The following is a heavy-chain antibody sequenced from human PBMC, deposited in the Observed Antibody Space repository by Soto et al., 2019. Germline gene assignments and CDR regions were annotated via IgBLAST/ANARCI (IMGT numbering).Heavy chain of an antibody. Sequence: ASVKVSCKTYGYTFTDYSIHWVRQAPVQRLEWMGWINAGNGNTKYSQKFQGRVTITRDTSARTAYMELSSLRSEDTAVYYCAREYSSSTPIFDYWGQGTLVTVSS. CDR3: AREYSSSTPIFDY. CDR2: INAGNGNT. J-gene: IGHJ4*02. D-gene: IGHD6-13*01. CDR1: GYTFTDYS. V-gene: IGHV1-3*01.